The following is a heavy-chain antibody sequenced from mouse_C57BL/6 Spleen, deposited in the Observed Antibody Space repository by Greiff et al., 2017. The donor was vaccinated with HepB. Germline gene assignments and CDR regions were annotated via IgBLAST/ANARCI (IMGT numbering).Heavy chain of an antibody. D-gene: IGHD2-4*01. J-gene: IGHJ2*01. Sequence: QVQLQQSGAELVRPGASVTLSCKASGYTFTDYEMHWVKQTPVHGLEWIGAIDPETGGTAYNQKFKGKAILTADKSSSTAYMELRSLTSEDSAVYYCTRDGLTMITYFDYWGQGTTLTVSS. V-gene: IGHV1-15*01. CDR1: GYTFTDYE. CDR2: IDPETGGT. CDR3: TRDGLTMITYFDY.